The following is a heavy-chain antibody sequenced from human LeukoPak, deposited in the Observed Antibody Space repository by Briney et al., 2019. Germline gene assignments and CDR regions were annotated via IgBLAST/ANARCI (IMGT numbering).Heavy chain of an antibody. CDR2: INHSGST. CDR3: ARAYGGNWYYFDY. J-gene: IGHJ4*02. Sequence: SETLSLTCAVYGGSFSGYYWSWIRQPPGKGLEWIGEINHSGSTNYNPSLKSRVTISVDTSKNQFSLKLSSVTAADTAVYYCARAYGGNWYYFDYWGQGTLVTVSS. CDR1: GGSFSGYY. D-gene: IGHD4-23*01. V-gene: IGHV4-34*01.